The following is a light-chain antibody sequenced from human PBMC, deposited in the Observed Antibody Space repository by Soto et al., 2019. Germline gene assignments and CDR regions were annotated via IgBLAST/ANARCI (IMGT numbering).Light chain of an antibody. V-gene: IGLV2-14*01. CDR3: NSYTSSSTVV. CDR2: EVS. Sequence: QSALTQPASVSGSPGQSITISCTGTSSDVGCYNFVSWYQQHPGKAPKLMIYEVSNRPSGVSNRFSGSKSGNTASLTISGLQAEDEADYYCNSYTSSSTVVFGGGTKVTVL. J-gene: IGLJ2*01. CDR1: SSDVGCYNF.